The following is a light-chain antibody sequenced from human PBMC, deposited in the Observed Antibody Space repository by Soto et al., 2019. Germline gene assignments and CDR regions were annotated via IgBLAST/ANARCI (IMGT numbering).Light chain of an antibody. CDR1: QSVSNN. CDR3: QQYNNWPRT. CDR2: GAS. Sequence: EIVMTQSPATLSVSPGERATLSCRASQSVSNNLAWYQQKPGHAPRLLIYGASTRATGIPARFSGSGSGTEFTLTISIRLSEDFAVYYCQQYNNWPRTFGQGTKVEIK. V-gene: IGKV3-15*01. J-gene: IGKJ1*01.